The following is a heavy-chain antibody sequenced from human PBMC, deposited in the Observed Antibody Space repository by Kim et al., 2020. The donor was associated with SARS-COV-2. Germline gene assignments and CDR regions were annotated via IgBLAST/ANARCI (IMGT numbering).Heavy chain of an antibody. CDR2: INAGNGNT. Sequence: ASVKVSCKASGYTFTSYAMHWVRQAPGQRLEWMGWINAGNGNTKYSRKFQGRVTITRDTSASTAYMELSSLRSEDTAVYYCARGYDILXGYSRXWXXPWGQGTXXTXSS. CDR3: ARGYDILXGYSRXWXXP. J-gene: IGHJ5*02. CDR1: GYTFTSYA. D-gene: IGHD3-9*01. V-gene: IGHV1-3*01.